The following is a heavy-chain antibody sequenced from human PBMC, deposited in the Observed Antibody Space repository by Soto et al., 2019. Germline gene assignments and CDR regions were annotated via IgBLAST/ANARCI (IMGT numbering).Heavy chain of an antibody. CDR1: GFTFSNAW. D-gene: IGHD2-2*01. V-gene: IGHV3-15*01. J-gene: IGHJ6*02. CDR2: IKSKTDGGTT. CDR3: TTEGVXPAASQDFYYYYYGMDV. Sequence: GGSLRLSCAASGFTFSNAWMSWVRQAPGKGLEWVGRIKSKTDGGTTDYAAPVKGRFTISRDDSKNTLYLQMNSLKTEDTAVYYCTTEGVXPAASQDFYYYYYGMDVWGQGTTVTVSS.